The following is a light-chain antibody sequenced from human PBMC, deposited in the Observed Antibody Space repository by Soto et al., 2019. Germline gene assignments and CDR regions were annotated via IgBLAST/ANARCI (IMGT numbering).Light chain of an antibody. Sequence: DIVLTQSPATLSLSPGERATLSCTASQSVKTFLVWYQQRPGQAPRLLIYDASHRAAGIPARFSGSWSGTDCTLTISSLEPEDVAVYYCQQRSNWPRTFGQGTKVDIK. J-gene: IGKJ1*01. CDR3: QQRSNWPRT. CDR1: QSVKTF. V-gene: IGKV3-11*01. CDR2: DAS.